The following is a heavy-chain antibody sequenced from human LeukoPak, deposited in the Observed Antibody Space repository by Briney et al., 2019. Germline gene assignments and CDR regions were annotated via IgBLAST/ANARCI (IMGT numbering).Heavy chain of an antibody. V-gene: IGHV3-53*01. Sequence: GGSLRLSCAASGFTVSSNYMNWVRQAPGKGLEWVSVIYISGSTYYADSVKGRFTISRDNSKNTLYLQMNSLRAEDTAVYYCAKGDHIVVVTAIHYWGQGTLVTVSS. J-gene: IGHJ4*02. D-gene: IGHD2-21*02. CDR1: GFTVSSNY. CDR2: IYISGST. CDR3: AKGDHIVVVTAIHY.